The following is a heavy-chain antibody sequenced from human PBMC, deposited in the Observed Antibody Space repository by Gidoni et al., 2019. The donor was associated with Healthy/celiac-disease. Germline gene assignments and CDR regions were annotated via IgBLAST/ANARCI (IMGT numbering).Heavy chain of an antibody. J-gene: IGHJ4*02. V-gene: IGHV3-21*01. CDR3: ARDGSSGYYVDY. Sequence: EVQLVESGGGLVKPGGSLRLSCAASGFTFSSYSMNWVRQAPGKGLEWVSSISSSSSYIYYADSVKGRFTISRDNAKNSLYLQMNSLRAEDTAVYYCARDGSSGYYVDYWGQGTLVTVSS. D-gene: IGHD3-22*01. CDR2: ISSSSSYI. CDR1: GFTFSSYS.